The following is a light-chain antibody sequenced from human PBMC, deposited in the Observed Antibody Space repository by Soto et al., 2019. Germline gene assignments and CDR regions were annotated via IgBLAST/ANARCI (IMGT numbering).Light chain of an antibody. J-gene: IGKJ1*01. Sequence: IQLTQSPSTLSGSVGDRVTITCRASQTISSWLACYQQKAGKAPKLLIYKASTLESGVPSRFSGSGFGTEFILTINSLQPDDSATYYRQQYDSYSTFGQGTKVDIK. V-gene: IGKV1-5*03. CDR2: KAS. CDR3: QQYDSYST. CDR1: QTISSW.